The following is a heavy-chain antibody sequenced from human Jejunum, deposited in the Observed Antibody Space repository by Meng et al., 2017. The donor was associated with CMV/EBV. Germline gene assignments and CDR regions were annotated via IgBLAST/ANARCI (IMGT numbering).Heavy chain of an antibody. CDR2: IYWDDDK. V-gene: IGHV2-5*02. CDR3: ALFTRSWFDP. Sequence: QIHLKELGPTLVNPPQPLTLTCTSAGFSLSTSEVGVGWIRQPPGKALEWLAAIYWDDDKRYSPSLKSRLTITKDTSKNQVVLTLTNMDPVDTATYYCALFTRSWFDPWGQGTLVTVSS. CDR1: GFSLSTSEVG. D-gene: IGHD2-2*01. J-gene: IGHJ5*02.